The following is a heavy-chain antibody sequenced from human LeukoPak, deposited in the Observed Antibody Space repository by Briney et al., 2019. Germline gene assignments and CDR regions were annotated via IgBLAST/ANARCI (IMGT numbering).Heavy chain of an antibody. D-gene: IGHD5-18*01. CDR2: ISGSAHKI. CDR3: AGRVTGYSSGYVY. CDR1: GFAFSNYA. V-gene: IGHV3-23*01. Sequence: GGSLRLSCAASGFAFSNYAVSWVRQAPEKGLDWVSVISGSAHKIRYADSVKGRFTISRDNSENIVYLQMNNLRAEDTAVYYCAGRVTGYSSGYVYWGQETLVTVSS. J-gene: IGHJ4*02.